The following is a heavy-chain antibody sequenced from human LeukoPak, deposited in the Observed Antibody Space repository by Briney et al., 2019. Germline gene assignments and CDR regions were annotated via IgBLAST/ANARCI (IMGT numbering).Heavy chain of an antibody. J-gene: IGHJ4*02. D-gene: IGHD4-23*01. CDR1: GFTFSSYG. V-gene: IGHV3-33*06. Sequence: GGSLRLSCTASGFTFSSYGMHWVRQAPGKGLEWVAVIWYDGSNKYYADSLKGRFTISRDNSKNTVYPHVNSLRAEDTAMYYCAKDYGGCGHGVDYWGQGTLVTVSS. CDR3: AKDYGGCGHGVDY. CDR2: IWYDGSNK.